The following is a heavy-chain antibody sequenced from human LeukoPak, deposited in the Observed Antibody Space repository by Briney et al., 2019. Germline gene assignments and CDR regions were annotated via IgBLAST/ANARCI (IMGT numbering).Heavy chain of an antibody. Sequence: GGSLRLSCAASGFTFSSYNMNWVRQAPGKGLEWVSSISSSSDYIYYADSVKGRFTISRDNAKNSLYLQMNSLRAEDTAIYICAKDGGTYPYFLDVWGKGTTVIVSS. CDR2: ISSSSDYI. CDR3: AKDGGTYPYFLDV. V-gene: IGHV3-21*04. D-gene: IGHD1-26*01. CDR1: GFTFSSYN. J-gene: IGHJ6*03.